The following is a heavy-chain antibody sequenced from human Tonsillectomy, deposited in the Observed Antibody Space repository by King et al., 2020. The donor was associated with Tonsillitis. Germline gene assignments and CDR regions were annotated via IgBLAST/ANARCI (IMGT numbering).Heavy chain of an antibody. J-gene: IGHJ4*02. CDR1: GGSISSSSYY. D-gene: IGHD6-13*01. CDR2: IYYSGST. V-gene: IGHV4-39*07. CDR3: ARCPGSSWYRGNYFDY. Sequence: QLQESGPGLVKPSETLSLTCTVSGGSISSSSYYWGWIRQPPGKGLEWIGSIYYSGSTYYNPSLKSRVTISVDTSKNQFSLKLSSVTAADTAVYYCARCPGSSWYRGNYFDYWGQGTLVTVSS.